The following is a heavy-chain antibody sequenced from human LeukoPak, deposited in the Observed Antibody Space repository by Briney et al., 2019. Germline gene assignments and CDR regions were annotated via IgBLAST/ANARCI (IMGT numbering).Heavy chain of an antibody. CDR2: ISGSADST. J-gene: IGHJ6*02. Sequence: QTGGSLRLSCAASGFTFSSYAMSWVRQAPGKGLEWVSAISGSADSTYYADSVKGRFTISRDNSKNTLYLQMNSLRAEDTAVYYCAKDMTTMSAWYYYGMDVWGQGTTVTVSS. D-gene: IGHD5-24*01. V-gene: IGHV3-23*01. CDR1: GFTFSSYA. CDR3: AKDMTTMSAWYYYGMDV.